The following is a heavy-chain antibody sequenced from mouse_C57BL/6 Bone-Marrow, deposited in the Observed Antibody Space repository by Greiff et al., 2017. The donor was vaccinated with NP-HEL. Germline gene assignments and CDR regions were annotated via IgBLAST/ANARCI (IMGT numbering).Heavy chain of an antibody. J-gene: IGHJ3*01. Sequence: VHVMQSVPELVKPGASVKLSCKASGYSFTDYNMHWVKQSNGKSLEWIGVINPNYGTTSYNQKFKGKATLTVDQSSSTAYMQLNSLTSEDSAVYYCERRDGSSSWFAYWGQGTLVTVSA. D-gene: IGHD1-1*01. CDR2: INPNYGTT. CDR1: GYSFTDYN. V-gene: IGHV1-39*01. CDR3: ERRDGSSSWFAY.